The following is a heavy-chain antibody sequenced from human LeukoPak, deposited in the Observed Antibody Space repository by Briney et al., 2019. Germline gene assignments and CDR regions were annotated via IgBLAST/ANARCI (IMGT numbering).Heavy chain of an antibody. CDR3: ARVDYTDEGWGY. CDR1: GFTFSRYW. D-gene: IGHD4-11*01. CDR2: IDQDGSNK. J-gene: IGHJ4*02. V-gene: IGHV3-7*01. Sequence: GGSLRLSCATSGFTFSRYWMSWVRQAPGKGLEWVANIDQDGSNKNNVDSVRGRFTISRDDAGNSLFLQMNSLRAEDTAMYYCARVDYTDEGWGYWGQGTLVTVSS.